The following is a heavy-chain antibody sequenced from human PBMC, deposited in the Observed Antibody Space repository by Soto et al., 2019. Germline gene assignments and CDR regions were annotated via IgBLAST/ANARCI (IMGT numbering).Heavy chain of an antibody. CDR3: VRDGPLERGNAFDI. CDR2: NQQSGRA. J-gene: IGHJ3*02. Sequence: QVQLQASCPALVKPSETLSLICTVSGASLRSYYWSWVRQPPGKGLEWIVFNQQSGRAGYNPSLKSRLTTSLDTSRSKFSLELKSVTAADTAVYYCVRDGPLERGNAFDIWGQGAMVTVSS. D-gene: IGHD1-1*01. V-gene: IGHV4-59*01. CDR1: GASLRSYY.